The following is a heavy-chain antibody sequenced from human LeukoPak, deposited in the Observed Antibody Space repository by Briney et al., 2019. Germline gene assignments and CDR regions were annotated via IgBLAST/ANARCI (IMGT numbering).Heavy chain of an antibody. CDR2: INSDGSST. J-gene: IGHJ4*02. CDR3: ARVDTAMVMGLDY. Sequence: PGGSLRLSCAASGFTFSSYWMHWVRQAPGKGLVWVSRINSDGSSTSYADSVKGRFTISRDNAKNTLYLQMNSLRAEDTALYYCARVDTAMVMGLDYWGQGTLVTVSS. CDR1: GFTFSSYW. D-gene: IGHD5-18*01. V-gene: IGHV3-74*01.